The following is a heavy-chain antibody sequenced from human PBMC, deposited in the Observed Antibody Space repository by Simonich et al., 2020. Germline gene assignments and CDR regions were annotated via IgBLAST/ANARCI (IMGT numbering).Heavy chain of an antibody. V-gene: IGHV4-34*01. CDR1: GGSFSGYY. Sequence: QVQLQQWGAGLLKPSETLSLTCAVYGGSFSGYYWSWIRQPPGKGLEWIGEINHSERTNYNPSLKSRVTISVDTSKNQFSLKLSSVTAAATAVYYCARPLGIVWAFDIWGQGTMVTVSS. J-gene: IGHJ3*02. CDR3: ARPLGIVWAFDI. CDR2: INHSERT. D-gene: IGHD3-16*01.